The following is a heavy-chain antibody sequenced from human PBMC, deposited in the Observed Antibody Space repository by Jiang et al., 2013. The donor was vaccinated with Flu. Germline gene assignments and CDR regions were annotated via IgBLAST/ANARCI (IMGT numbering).Heavy chain of an antibody. CDR1: GYSFTSYW. CDR2: IYPGDSDT. V-gene: IGHV5-51*01. CDR3: ARGYCSSTSCQYYFDY. Sequence: PGESLKISCKGSGYSFTSYWIGWVRQMPGKGLEWMGIIYPGDSDTRYSPSFQGQVTISADKSISTAYLQWSSLKASDTAMYYCARGYCSSTSCQYYFDYWGQGTLVTVSS. J-gene: IGHJ4*02. D-gene: IGHD2-2*01.